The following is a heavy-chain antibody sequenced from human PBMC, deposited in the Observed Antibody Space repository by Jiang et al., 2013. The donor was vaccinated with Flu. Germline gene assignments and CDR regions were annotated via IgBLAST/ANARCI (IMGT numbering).Heavy chain of an antibody. CDR2: ITHTGSI. CDR3: VRGNIDSRLLN. V-gene: IGHV4-34*01. J-gene: IGHJ4*02. Sequence: ALLKPSETLSLTCAVYGGSFSNYFCTWIRQPPGKGLEWIGEITHTGSINYTPSLKSRVTMSVDTSKTQFSLKLNTVTAADTAVYYCVRGNIDSRLLNWGQGTLVTVSS. CDR1: GGSFSNYF. D-gene: IGHD5-12*01.